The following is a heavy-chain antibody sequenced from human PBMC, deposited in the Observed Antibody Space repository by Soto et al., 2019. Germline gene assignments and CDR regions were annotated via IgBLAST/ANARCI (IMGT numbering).Heavy chain of an antibody. D-gene: IGHD1-1*01. CDR1: GGTFGSNA. CDR3: AREGYTFGPGAVRGAFDI. CDR2: IIPIFGTT. V-gene: IGHV1-69*15. J-gene: IGHJ3*02. Sequence: QVQLVQSETEVRKPGSSVKVSCRASGGTFGSNAISWVRQAPGQGLEWMGNIIPIFGTTKNEQNFQGRVTITADESTNTAYMGLSSLRSEDTAIYYCAREGYTFGPGAVRGAFDIWGQGTMVTVSS.